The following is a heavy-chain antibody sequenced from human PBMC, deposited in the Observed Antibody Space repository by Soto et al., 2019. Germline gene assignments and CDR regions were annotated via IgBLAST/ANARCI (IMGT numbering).Heavy chain of an antibody. D-gene: IGHD3-9*01. V-gene: IGHV1-69*06. Sequence: QVQLVQSGAEVKKPGSSVKVSCKASGGTFTNYTISWVRQAPGQGLEWMGGIIPMFGTTNHAQKFQGRVTINANKSTTTAHMELSSLRSEDTAVYYFAIGIGLRYFDWRFEYWGQGTLVTVSS. CDR3: AIGIGLRYFDWRFEY. CDR1: GGTFTNYT. CDR2: IIPMFGTT. J-gene: IGHJ4*02.